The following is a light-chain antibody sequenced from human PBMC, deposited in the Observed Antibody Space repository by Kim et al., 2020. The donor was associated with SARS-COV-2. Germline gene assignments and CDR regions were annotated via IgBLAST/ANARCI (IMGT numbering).Light chain of an antibody. CDR1: SGHSRNA. Sequence: QLVLTQSPSASASLGASVKLTCTLSSGHSRNAIAWHQQQPERGPRYLMNLNSDGSHTKGDGIPDRFSGSSSGAERYLTISSLQSADEADYYCQTWDTDIHVFGGGTQLTVL. J-gene: IGLJ3*02. CDR3: QTWDTDIHV. V-gene: IGLV4-69*01. CDR2: LNSDGSH.